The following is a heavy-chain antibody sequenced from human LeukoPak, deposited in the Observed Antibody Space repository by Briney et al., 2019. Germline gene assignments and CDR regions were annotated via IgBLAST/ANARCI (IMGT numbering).Heavy chain of an antibody. D-gene: IGHD2-15*01. CDR2: VSPIYGTS. Sequence: AASVKVSCKASGGTFGRYAITWVRQAPGQRLEWMGGVSPIYGTSDYAQRFQGRVTISADESTSTAFLEVRSLRPEDTAVYYCARDCSGGRCYGAFDIWGQGTLVIVSS. CDR1: GGTFGRYA. J-gene: IGHJ3*02. V-gene: IGHV1-69*13. CDR3: ARDCSGGRCYGAFDI.